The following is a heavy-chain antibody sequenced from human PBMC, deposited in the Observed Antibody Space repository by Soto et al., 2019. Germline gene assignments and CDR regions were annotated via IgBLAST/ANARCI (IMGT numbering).Heavy chain of an antibody. CDR2: LSCSGGST. V-gene: IGHV3-23*01. Sequence: EVQLLESGGGLVPPGGSLRLSCAASGSTFSCYAMSWGRSVPGKGMEWDSALSCSGGSTYYADSVKGRFTISRDNSKNALYLQMNRLIAEDTAVYYCAKSFRGAVEFFDYWGQGSLVTVFS. D-gene: IGHD6-19*01. CDR1: GSTFSCYA. J-gene: IGHJ4*02. CDR3: AKSFRGAVEFFDY.